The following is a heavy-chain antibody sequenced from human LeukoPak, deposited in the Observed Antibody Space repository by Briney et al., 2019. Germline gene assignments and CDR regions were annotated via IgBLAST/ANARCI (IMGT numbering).Heavy chain of an antibody. CDR1: GGSFSGYY. CDR3: AREGSIAAAKPFDY. J-gene: IGHJ4*02. V-gene: IGHV4-34*01. D-gene: IGHD6-13*01. Sequence: SETLSLTCAVYGGSFSGYYWSWIRQPPGKGLEWIGEINHSGSTNYNPSLKSRVTISVDTSKNQFSLKLSSVTAADTAVYYCAREGSIAAAKPFDYWGQGTLVTVSS. CDR2: INHSGST.